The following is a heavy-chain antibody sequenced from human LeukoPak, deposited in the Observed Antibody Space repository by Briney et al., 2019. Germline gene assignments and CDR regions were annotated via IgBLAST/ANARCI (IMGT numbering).Heavy chain of an antibody. J-gene: IGHJ6*02. CDR3: ARHGDITPTDV. V-gene: IGHV3-33*01. CDR1: GFTFSSFG. Sequence: AGRSLRLSCAASGFTFSSFGMHWVRQAPGKGLEWVAVIWYDGSNKYYADSVKGRFTISRDNSKNTLYLQMNSLRAEDTAVYYCARHGDITPTDVWGQGTTVSVSS. CDR2: IWYDGSNK. D-gene: IGHD2-15*01.